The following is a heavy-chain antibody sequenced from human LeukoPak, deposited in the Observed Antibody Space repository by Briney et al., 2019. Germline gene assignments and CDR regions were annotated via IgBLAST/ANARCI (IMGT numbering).Heavy chain of an antibody. Sequence: PSETLSLTCTVSGGSLNSSSYCWGWIRQPPGKGLEWIGSIYYSGRTYYNPSLKSRVTIFVDTSKNQFSLKLNSVTAADTAVYYCARSQATAMVSDYWGQGTLVTVSS. D-gene: IGHD2-2*01. CDR3: ARSQATAMVSDY. CDR2: IYYSGRT. J-gene: IGHJ4*02. CDR1: GGSLNSSSYC. V-gene: IGHV4-39*01.